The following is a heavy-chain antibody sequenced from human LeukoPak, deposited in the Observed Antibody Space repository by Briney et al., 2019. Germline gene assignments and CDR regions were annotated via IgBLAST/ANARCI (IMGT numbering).Heavy chain of an antibody. CDR2: ISYDGSNK. V-gene: IGHV3-30*18. CDR1: GFTFSSYS. Sequence: GGSLRLSCAASGFTFSSYSMNWVRQAPGKGLEWVAVISYDGSNKYYADSVKGRFTISRDNSKNTLYLQMNSLRAEDTAVYYCAKQSTAYGDYASYFDYWGQGTLVTVSS. D-gene: IGHD4-17*01. J-gene: IGHJ4*02. CDR3: AKQSTAYGDYASYFDY.